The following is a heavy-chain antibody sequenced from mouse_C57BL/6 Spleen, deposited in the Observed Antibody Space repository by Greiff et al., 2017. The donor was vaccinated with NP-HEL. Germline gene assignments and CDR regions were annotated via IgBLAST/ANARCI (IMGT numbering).Heavy chain of an antibody. V-gene: IGHV2-6*03. CDR3: ARRGDYDNYYAMDY. D-gene: IGHD2-4*01. CDR1: GFSLTSYG. Sequence: QVQLKESGPGLVAPSQSLSITCTVSGFSLTSYGVHWVRQPPGKGLEWLVVIWSDGSTTYNSALKSRLSISKDNSKSQVFLKMNSLQTNDTAMYYCARRGDYDNYYAMDYGGQGTSVTVSS. J-gene: IGHJ4*01. CDR2: IWSDGST.